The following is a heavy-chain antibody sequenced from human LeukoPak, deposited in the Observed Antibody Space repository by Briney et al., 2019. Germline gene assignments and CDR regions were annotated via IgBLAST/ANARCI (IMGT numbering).Heavy chain of an antibody. J-gene: IGHJ4*02. CDR3: AKAGGSGVRSYFDY. Sequence: PGGSLRLSCAASGFTFSSYAMHWVRQAPGKGLEWVAVISYDGSNKYYADSVKGRFTISRDNSKNSLYLQMNSLRAEDTALYYCAKAGGSGVRSYFDYWGQGTLVTVSS. CDR2: ISYDGSNK. D-gene: IGHD4-23*01. V-gene: IGHV3-30-3*01. CDR1: GFTFSSYA.